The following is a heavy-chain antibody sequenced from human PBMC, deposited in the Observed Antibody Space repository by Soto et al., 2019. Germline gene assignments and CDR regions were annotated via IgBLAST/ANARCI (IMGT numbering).Heavy chain of an antibody. CDR2: IFHDGTA. J-gene: IGHJ4*02. V-gene: IGHV4-4*02. Sequence: SETLSLTCAVSGVSSSSGNWWTLVRQSPQRGLEYIGEIFHDGTANYYPSFERRVAISVDTSKNQFSLKLTSVTAAGTAIYFCARLVYDTRLNYMYFDFWGQGTLVTVSS. CDR1: GVSSSSGNW. CDR3: ARLVYDTRLNYMYFDF. D-gene: IGHD3-10*01.